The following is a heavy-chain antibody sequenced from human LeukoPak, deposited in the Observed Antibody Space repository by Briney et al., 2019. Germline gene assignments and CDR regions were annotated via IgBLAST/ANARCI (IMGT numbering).Heavy chain of an antibody. CDR3: ARVYGWELPASDY. V-gene: IGHV3-48*01. CDR2: ISSSSSTI. D-gene: IGHD1-26*01. CDR1: GFTFSSYS. Sequence: PGGSLRLSCAASGFTFSSYSMNWVRQAPGKGLEWVSYISSSSSTIYYADSVKGRFTISRDNAKNSLYLQMNSLRAEDTAVYYCARVYGWELPASDYWGQGTLVTVSS. J-gene: IGHJ4*02.